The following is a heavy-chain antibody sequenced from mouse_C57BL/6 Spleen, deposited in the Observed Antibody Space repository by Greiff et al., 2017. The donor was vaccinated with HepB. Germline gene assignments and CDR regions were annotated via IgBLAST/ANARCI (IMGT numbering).Heavy chain of an antibody. CDR2: ISYDGSN. CDR1: GYSITSGYY. D-gene: IGHD2-3*01. J-gene: IGHJ4*01. V-gene: IGHV3-6*01. Sequence: EVKLLESGPGLVKPSQSLSLTCSVTGYSITSGYYWNWIRQFPGNKLEWMGYISYDGSNNYNPSLKNRISITRDTSKNQFFLKLNSVTTEDTATYYCARGGGYYYYAMDYWGQGTSVTVSS. CDR3: ARGGGYYYYAMDY.